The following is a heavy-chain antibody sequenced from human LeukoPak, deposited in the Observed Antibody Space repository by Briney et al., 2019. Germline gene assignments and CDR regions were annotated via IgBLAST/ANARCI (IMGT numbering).Heavy chain of an antibody. J-gene: IGHJ4*02. Sequence: ASVKVSCKASGYIFTASYIHWVRQAPGQGLECMGWINPHSGGTNYAQKFQGRVTMTRDTSIGTAYMELSRLRSDDTAVYYCARFCSSSSCPFDYWGQGTLVTVSS. D-gene: IGHD2-2*01. V-gene: IGHV1-2*02. CDR3: ARFCSSSSCPFDY. CDR1: GYIFTASY. CDR2: INPHSGGT.